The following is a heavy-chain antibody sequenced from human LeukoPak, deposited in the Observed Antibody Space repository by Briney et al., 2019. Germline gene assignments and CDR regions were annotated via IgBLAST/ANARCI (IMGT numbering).Heavy chain of an antibody. CDR1: GFTFSSYG. Sequence: GGSLRLSCAASGFTFSSYGMHGVRQAPGKGLDWVAVRSYDGSNKYYADSVKGRFTISRDNSKNTLYLQMNSLRAEDTAVYYCAKIPAIAAAGVDYWGQGTLVTVSS. V-gene: IGHV3-30*18. D-gene: IGHD6-13*01. CDR2: RSYDGSNK. J-gene: IGHJ4*02. CDR3: AKIPAIAAAGVDY.